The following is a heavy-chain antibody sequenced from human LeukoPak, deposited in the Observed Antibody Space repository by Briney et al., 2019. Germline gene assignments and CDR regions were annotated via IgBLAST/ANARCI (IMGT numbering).Heavy chain of an antibody. CDR2: INPNSGGT. CDR1: GYTFTGYY. Sequence: ASVKVSCKASGYTFTGYYMHWVRQAPGQGLEWMGWINPNSGGTNYAQKFQGRVTMTRDTSISTAYMELSRLRSDDAAVYYCARYSSGWYEAEYYYYGMDVWGQGTTVTVSS. CDR3: ARYSSGWYEAEYYYYGMDV. V-gene: IGHV1-2*02. J-gene: IGHJ6*02. D-gene: IGHD6-19*01.